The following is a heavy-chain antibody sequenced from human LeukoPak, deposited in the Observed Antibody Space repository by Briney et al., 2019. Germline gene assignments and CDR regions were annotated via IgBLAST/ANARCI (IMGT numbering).Heavy chain of an antibody. Sequence: KPSETLSLTCTVSGGSISSYYWSWIRQPPGKGLGWIGYIYYSGSTNYNPSLKSRVTISVDTSKNQFSLKLTSVTAADTAVYYCARAGSSAYLIDYWGQGTLVTVSS. V-gene: IGHV4-59*01. J-gene: IGHJ4*02. D-gene: IGHD3-22*01. CDR2: IYYSGST. CDR1: GGSISSYY. CDR3: ARAGSSAYLIDY.